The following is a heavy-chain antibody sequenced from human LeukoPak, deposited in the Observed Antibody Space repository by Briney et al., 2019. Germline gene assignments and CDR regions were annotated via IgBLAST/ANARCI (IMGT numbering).Heavy chain of an antibody. Sequence: GASVKVSCKASGYTFNSYDISWVRRAPGQGLERMAWISTYNGNTNYALKVQGRATMTTDTSTSTAYMELRSLRSDDTAVYYCARAMAARLHYFDYWGQGTLVTVSS. J-gene: IGHJ4*02. D-gene: IGHD6-6*01. CDR1: GYTFNSYD. CDR3: ARAMAARLHYFDY. CDR2: ISTYNGNT. V-gene: IGHV1-18*01.